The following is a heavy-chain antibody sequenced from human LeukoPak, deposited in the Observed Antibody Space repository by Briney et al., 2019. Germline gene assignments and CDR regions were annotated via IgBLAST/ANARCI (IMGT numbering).Heavy chain of an antibody. Sequence: GGSLRLSCAASGFTFSSYAMHWVRQAPGKGLEWVAVISYDGSNKYYADSVKGRFTISRDNSKNTLYLQMNSLRAEDTAVYYCARSARYCSGGSCYYFDYWGQGTLVTVSS. CDR2: ISYDGSNK. D-gene: IGHD2-15*01. J-gene: IGHJ4*02. V-gene: IGHV3-30-3*01. CDR3: ARSARYCSGGSCYYFDY. CDR1: GFTFSSYA.